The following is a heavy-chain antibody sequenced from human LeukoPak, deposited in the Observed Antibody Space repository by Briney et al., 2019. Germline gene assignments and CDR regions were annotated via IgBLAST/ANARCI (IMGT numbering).Heavy chain of an antibody. CDR1: GGSISNYY. V-gene: IGHV4-59*08. CDR2: TYYIGRA. J-gene: IGHJ6*03. Sequence: SETLSLTCAVSGGSISNYYWTWIRQPPGKGLEWIGYTYYIGRAKYNPSLKSRASISLDTSKTEFSLRLSSVTAADTAVYYCARLQSAGTEYYYMDVWGKGTTVTVSS. CDR3: ARLQSAGTEYYYMDV. D-gene: IGHD6-13*01.